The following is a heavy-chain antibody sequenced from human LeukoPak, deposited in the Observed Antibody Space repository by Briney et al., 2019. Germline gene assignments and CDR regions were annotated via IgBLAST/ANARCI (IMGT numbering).Heavy chain of an antibody. J-gene: IGHJ6*03. CDR1: GFTFIGSV. CDR3: AADLGITLNRAVLGAMDV. V-gene: IGHV1-58*01. Sequence: SVKVSCKTSGFTFIGSVVQWVRQARGQRLEWIGWIVVGSGKTNYAQKFQERVTITRDMSTSTAYMEVSSLRAEDTAVYYCAADLGITLNRAVLGAMDVWGKGTTVTVSS. D-gene: IGHD3-10*01. CDR2: IVVGSGKT.